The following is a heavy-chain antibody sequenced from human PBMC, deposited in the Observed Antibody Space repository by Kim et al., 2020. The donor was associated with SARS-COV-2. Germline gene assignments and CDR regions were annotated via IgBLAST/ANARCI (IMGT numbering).Heavy chain of an antibody. CDR3: ASRRKCSNISCYSLYS. J-gene: IGHJ4*02. V-gene: IGHV3-9*01. CDR1: GFTFDDYA. D-gene: IGHD2-2*01. Sequence: GGSLRLSCAASGFTFDDYAMHWVRQAPGKGLEWVSGISWNSGNTVYADSVKGRFTISRDNAKNSLYLQMNSLRTEDTALYYCASRRKCSNISCYSLYSWGQGTLVTVSS. CDR2: ISWNSGNT.